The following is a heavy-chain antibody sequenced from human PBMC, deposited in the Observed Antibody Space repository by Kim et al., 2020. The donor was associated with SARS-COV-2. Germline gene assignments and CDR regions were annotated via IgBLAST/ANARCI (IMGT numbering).Heavy chain of an antibody. CDR2: INPSGGST. J-gene: IGHJ4*02. Sequence: ASVKVSCKASGDTFTSYYMHWVRQAPGQGLELMGIINPSGGSTSYAKKFQGRVTMTRDTSTSTVYMERSSLRSEDTAVYYCARVWGSGSFYYFDYWGQGTLVTVSS. V-gene: IGHV1-46*01. CDR3: ARVWGSGSFYYFDY. CDR1: GDTFTSYY. D-gene: IGHD3-10*01.